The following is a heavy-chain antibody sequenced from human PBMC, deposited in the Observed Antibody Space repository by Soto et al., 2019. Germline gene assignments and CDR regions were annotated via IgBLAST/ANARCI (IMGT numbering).Heavy chain of an antibody. CDR1: GGSFSGYY. CDR3: ARGGPSYYYDSSGYLRP. Sequence: PSETLSLTCAVYGGSFSGYYWSWIRQPPGKGLEWIGEINHSGSTNYNPSLKSRVTISVDTSKNQFSLKLSSVTAADTAVYYCARGGPSYYYDSSGYLRPWGQGTLVTVSS. CDR2: INHSGST. V-gene: IGHV4-34*01. D-gene: IGHD3-22*01. J-gene: IGHJ5*02.